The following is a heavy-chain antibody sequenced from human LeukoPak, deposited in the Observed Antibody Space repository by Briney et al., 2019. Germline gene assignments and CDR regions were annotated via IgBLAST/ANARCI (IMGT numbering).Heavy chain of an antibody. V-gene: IGHV3-7*01. CDR3: ARDSSGYQ. J-gene: IGHJ4*02. D-gene: IGHD3-22*01. CDR1: GFAFSTYW. Sequence: GGSLRLSCAASGFAFSTYWMSWVRQASGKGLEWVANIKEDGSEKYYGDSVKGRFTISRDNAKNSLYLEMNSLRVEDTAVYYCARDSSGYQWGQGTLVTVSS. CDR2: IKEDGSEK.